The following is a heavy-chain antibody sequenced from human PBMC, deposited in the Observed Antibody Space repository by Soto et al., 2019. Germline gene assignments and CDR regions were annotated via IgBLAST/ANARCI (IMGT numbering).Heavy chain of an antibody. J-gene: IGHJ3*01. CDR3: TREHIIVTGVDAFDL. D-gene: IGHD7-27*01. V-gene: IGHV3-13*01. Sequence: EVQLVESGGGLVQPGGSLRLSCVASGFTFSSYDMHWVRQAPGKGLEWGSAIGSDGDTYYPDSVKGRFTISRENAKNSLYLQMNSLRAGDTAVYYCTREHIIVTGVDAFDLWGQGTMVAVSS. CDR2: IGSDGDT. CDR1: GFTFSSYD.